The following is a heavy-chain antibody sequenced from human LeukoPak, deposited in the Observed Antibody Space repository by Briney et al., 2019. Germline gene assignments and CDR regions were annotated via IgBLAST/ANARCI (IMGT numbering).Heavy chain of an antibody. Sequence: GGPLRLSCAVFGITLSNYGMSWVRQAPGKGLEWVAGISDRGGKTNYADSVKGRFTISRENSKNTLYLQRNSLRAEDTAVYFCAKRGVVIRVILVGFHKEAYYFDSWGQGALVTVSS. CDR1: GITLSNYG. CDR2: ISDRGGKT. CDR3: AKRGVVIRVILVGFHKEAYYFDS. V-gene: IGHV3-23*01. J-gene: IGHJ4*02. D-gene: IGHD3-10*01.